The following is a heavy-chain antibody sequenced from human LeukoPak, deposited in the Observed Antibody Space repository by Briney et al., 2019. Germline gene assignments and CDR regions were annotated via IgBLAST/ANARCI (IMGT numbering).Heavy chain of an antibody. CDR3: ATGEAYCGGDCWGY. D-gene: IGHD2-21*02. Sequence: ASVTVSCKVSGYTLTELSMHWVRQAPGKGLEWMGGFDPEDGETIYAQKFQGRVTMTEDTSTDTAYMELSSLRSEDTAVYYCATGEAYCGGDCWGYWGQGTLVTVSS. CDR1: GYTLTELS. V-gene: IGHV1-24*01. J-gene: IGHJ4*02. CDR2: FDPEDGET.